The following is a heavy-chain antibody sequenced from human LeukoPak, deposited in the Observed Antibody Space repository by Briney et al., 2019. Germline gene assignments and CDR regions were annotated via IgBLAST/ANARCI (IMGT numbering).Heavy chain of an antibody. CDR3: ARRKNQGYCSSTGADARDAFTI. CDR1: GYSFTSYW. D-gene: IGHD2-2*01. V-gene: IGHV5-51*01. CDR2: IYPGDSDT. J-gene: IGHJ3*02. Sequence: GESPKIPCKGSGYSFTSYWIGWVRQMPGKGLEWRGIIYPGDSDTRYSPSFQGQVTISADKSINTAYLQWSSPKAPDTALYYRARRKNQGYCSSTGADARDAFTIWSQARMVTVPS.